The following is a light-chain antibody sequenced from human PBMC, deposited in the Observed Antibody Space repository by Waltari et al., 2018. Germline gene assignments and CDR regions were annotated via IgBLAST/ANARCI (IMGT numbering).Light chain of an antibody. CDR1: SLRSYY. CDR2: GKN. J-gene: IGLJ3*02. V-gene: IGLV3-19*01. Sequence: SSELTQDPAVSVALGQTVRIPCQGDSLRSYYASWYQQKPGQAPILVFYGKNSRPSGIPDRFSCSRSGSTASLTISGAQAEDGADYHCNTRDSSGQHLAVFGGGTKLTVL. CDR3: NTRDSSGQHLAV.